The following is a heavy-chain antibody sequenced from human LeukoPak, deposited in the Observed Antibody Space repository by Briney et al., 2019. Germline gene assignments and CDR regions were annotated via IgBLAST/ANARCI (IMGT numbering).Heavy chain of an antibody. CDR3: ARDLPSGDYGMDV. J-gene: IGHJ6*02. Sequence: GGSLRLSCAASGFTVSSNYMSWVRQAPGKGLEWVSVIYSGGSTYYADSVKGRFTISRDNSKNTLYLQMNSLRAEDTAVYYCARDLPSGDYGMDVWGQGTTVTVSS. CDR2: IYSGGST. D-gene: IGHD1-1*01. V-gene: IGHV3-53*01. CDR1: GFTVSSNY.